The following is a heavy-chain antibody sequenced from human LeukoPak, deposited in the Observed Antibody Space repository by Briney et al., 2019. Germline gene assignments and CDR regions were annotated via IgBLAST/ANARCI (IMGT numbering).Heavy chain of an antibody. CDR1: GGSISSGHYY. D-gene: IGHD6-13*01. CDR2: IYHDGST. J-gene: IGHJ5*02. Sequence: PSETLSLTCNVSGGSISSGHYYWSWIRQPPGKGLEWIGYIYHDGSTYYNPSLQSRVTMSIDRSKNQFSLKVTSVAAADTAVYYCARDLGIGEVSWGQRILVTLSS. V-gene: IGHV4-30-2*01. CDR3: ARDLGIGEVS.